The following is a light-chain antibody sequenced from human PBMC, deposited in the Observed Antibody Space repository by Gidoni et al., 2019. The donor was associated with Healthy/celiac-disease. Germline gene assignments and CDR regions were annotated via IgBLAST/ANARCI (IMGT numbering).Light chain of an antibody. V-gene: IGKV1-9*01. J-gene: IGKJ1*01. CDR1: QGISSY. CDR2: AAS. CDR3: QQLNSYPQT. Sequence: IQLTQSPSSLSASVGDRVTITCRASQGISSYLALYQQKPGKAPKLLIYAASTLQSGVPSRFSCSGSGTDFTLTISSLQPEDFATYYCQQLNSYPQTFGQGTKVEIK.